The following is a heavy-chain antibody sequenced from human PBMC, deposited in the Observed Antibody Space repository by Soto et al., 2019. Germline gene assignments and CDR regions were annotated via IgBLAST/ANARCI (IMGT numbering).Heavy chain of an antibody. Sequence: QVQLVQSGAEVKKPGSSVKVSCKASGGTFSSDAMSWVRQAPGEGLEWMGGIIPIFGTANYAQKFQGRVTITADESTSTAYMELSSLRSEDTAVYYCARDARSITIFGVVYYYYGMDVWGQGTTVTVSS. D-gene: IGHD3-3*01. V-gene: IGHV1-69*12. J-gene: IGHJ6*02. CDR1: GGTFSSDA. CDR3: ARDARSITIFGVVYYYYGMDV. CDR2: IIPIFGTA.